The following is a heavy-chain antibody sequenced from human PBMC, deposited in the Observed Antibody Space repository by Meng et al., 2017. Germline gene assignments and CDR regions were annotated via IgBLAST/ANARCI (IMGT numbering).Heavy chain of an antibody. Sequence: GSLRPSCTVPGGSISSSSYYWGWIRQPPGKGLEWIGRIYYSGSTYYNPSLKSRVTISVDTSKNQFSLKLSSVTAADTAVYYCARAGDIVMVVAPDNWFDPWGQGTLVTVSS. V-gene: IGHV4-39*07. CDR1: GGSISSSSYY. CDR2: IYYSGST. CDR3: ARAGDIVMVVAPDNWFDP. D-gene: IGHD2-15*01. J-gene: IGHJ5*02.